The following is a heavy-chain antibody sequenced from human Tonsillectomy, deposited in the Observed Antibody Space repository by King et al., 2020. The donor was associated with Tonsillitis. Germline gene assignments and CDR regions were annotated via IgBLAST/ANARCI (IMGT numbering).Heavy chain of an antibody. J-gene: IGHJ6*03. V-gene: IGHV4-59*01. CDR1: GDSISSYY. Sequence: QLQESGPGLVKPAETLSLTCTVSGDSISSYYWSWIRQPPGKGLEWIGYISYNGSTNYNPSLKSRVTISVDASKKQFSLKLTSVTAADTAVYYCAGERGYRGYPGDRYYYYMDVWGKGTTVTVSS. CDR3: AGERGYRGYPGDRYYYYMDV. D-gene: IGHD5-12*01. CDR2: ISYNGST.